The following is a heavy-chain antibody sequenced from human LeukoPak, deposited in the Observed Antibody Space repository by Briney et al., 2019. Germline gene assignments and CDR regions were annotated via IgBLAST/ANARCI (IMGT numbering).Heavy chain of an antibody. V-gene: IGHV4-61*02. J-gene: IGHJ4*02. CDR3: ARDSAIFGVVITDY. Sequence: SETLSLTCTVSGGSISSGSYYWSWIRQPAGKGLEWIGRIYTSGSTNYNPSLKSRVTISVDTSKNQFSLKLSSVTAADTAVYHCARDSAIFGVVITDYWGQGTLVTVSS. CDR1: GGSISSGSYY. D-gene: IGHD3-3*01. CDR2: IYTSGST.